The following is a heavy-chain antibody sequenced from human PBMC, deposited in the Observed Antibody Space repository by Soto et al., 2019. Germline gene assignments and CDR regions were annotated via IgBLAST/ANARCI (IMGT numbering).Heavy chain of an antibody. V-gene: IGHV3-23*01. J-gene: IGHJ4*02. CDR3: AKEWEAVGQPYLDS. CDR2: ISDNGDGR. D-gene: IGHD1-26*01. Sequence: GGSLRLSCAASGFAFSSYAMSWVRQAPGKAPEWVSGISDNGDGRYYGDSVKGRFTISRDNSKNTLYLQMNSLRAEDTVLYSCAKEWEAVGQPYLDSWGQGTMVTVSS. CDR1: GFAFSSYA.